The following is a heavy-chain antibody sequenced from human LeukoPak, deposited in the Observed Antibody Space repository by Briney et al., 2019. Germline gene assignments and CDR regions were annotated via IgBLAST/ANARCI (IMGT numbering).Heavy chain of an antibody. V-gene: IGHV3-30-3*01. CDR3: ARGLTMAQPGRKGRWGY. CDR1: GFTFSSYA. Sequence: GRSLRLSCAASGFTFSSYAMHWVRQAPGKGLEWVAVISYDGSNKYYADSVKGRFTISRDNSKNTLYLQMNSLRSEDTAVYYCARGLTMAQPGRKGRWGYWGQGTLVTVSS. CDR2: ISYDGSNK. D-gene: IGHD4/OR15-4a*01. J-gene: IGHJ4*02.